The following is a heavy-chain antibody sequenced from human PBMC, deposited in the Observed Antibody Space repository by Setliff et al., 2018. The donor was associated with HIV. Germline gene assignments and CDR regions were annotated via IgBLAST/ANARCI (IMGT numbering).Heavy chain of an antibody. CDR2: IYYNGSAY. CDR1: GGSISSDNW. D-gene: IGHD2-2*01. V-gene: IGHV4-4*02. CDR3: ARGGTSSNWFGP. J-gene: IGHJ5*02. Sequence: PSETLSLTCAVSGGSISSDNWWTWVRQPPGKGLEWIGEIYYNGSAYYYNPSLKSRTTISTDTSKNQFSLNVRSVTAADTAVYYCARGGTSSNWFGPWGQGTLVTVSS.